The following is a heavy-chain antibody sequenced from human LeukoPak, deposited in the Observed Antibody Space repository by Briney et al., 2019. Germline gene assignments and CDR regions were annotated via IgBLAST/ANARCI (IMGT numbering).Heavy chain of an antibody. Sequence: SETLSLTCTVSGYSITSAYYWGWIRPPPGKGLEWIGSFFLKGSTYYNPSLKSRVTISVDTSKNQFSLKLSSVTAADTAVYYCARREVTAIYFNSWGQGTLVTVSS. V-gene: IGHV4-38-2*02. CDR2: FFLKGST. D-gene: IGHD2-21*02. CDR3: ARREVTAIYFNS. J-gene: IGHJ4*02. CDR1: GYSITSAYY.